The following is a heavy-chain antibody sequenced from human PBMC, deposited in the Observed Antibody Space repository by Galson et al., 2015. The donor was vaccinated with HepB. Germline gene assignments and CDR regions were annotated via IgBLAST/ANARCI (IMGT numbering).Heavy chain of an antibody. D-gene: IGHD2-8*02. V-gene: IGHV3-15*01. Sequence: SLRLSCAASGFPFDNAWMTWVRQAPGMGLEWVGRIKSKTDGKTTAYAAHVKGRVTISRDESKNRLYMEMNSLKTEDTAVYYCTTDVYYSTYWSWLDPWGQGTLVTVSS. CDR1: GFPFDNAW. CDR2: IKSKTDGKTT. J-gene: IGHJ5*02. CDR3: TTDVYYSTYWSWLDP.